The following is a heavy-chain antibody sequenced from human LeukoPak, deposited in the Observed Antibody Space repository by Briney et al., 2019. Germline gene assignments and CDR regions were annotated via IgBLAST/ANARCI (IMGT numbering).Heavy chain of an antibody. CDR1: GFTVSSNE. J-gene: IGHJ6*02. CDR2: ISSSSSYI. D-gene: IGHD3-10*01. CDR3: ARALWFGELSRLYGMDV. V-gene: IGHV3-21*01. Sequence: PGGSLRLSCAASGFTVSSNEMSWVRQAPGKGLEWVSSISSSSSYIYYADSVKGRFTISRDNAKNSLYLQMNSLRAEDTAVYYCARALWFGELSRLYGMDVWGQGTTVTVSS.